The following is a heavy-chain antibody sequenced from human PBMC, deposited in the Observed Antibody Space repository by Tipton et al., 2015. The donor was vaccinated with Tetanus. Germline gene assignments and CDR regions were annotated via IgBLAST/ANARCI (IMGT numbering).Heavy chain of an antibody. D-gene: IGHD2/OR15-2a*01. CDR1: GAPINRGGYL. J-gene: IGHJ4*02. Sequence: TLSLTCTVSGAPINRGGYLWTWVRQHPGRGLEWIGYIYYTELTSYTPSLESRVNISVNTSKNHFSLTLTSVTAADTAVYYCATDEYSNGLFRNWGQGTQVTVST. CDR2: IYYTELT. V-gene: IGHV4-31*03. CDR3: ATDEYSNGLFRN.